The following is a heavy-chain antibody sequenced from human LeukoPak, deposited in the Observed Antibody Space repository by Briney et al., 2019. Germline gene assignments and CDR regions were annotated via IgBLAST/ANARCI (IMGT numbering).Heavy chain of an antibody. CDR2: MSPTSGDT. CDR1: GYTFTSYD. D-gene: IGHD3-10*01. V-gene: IGHV1-8*01. Sequence: ASVKVSCKASGYTFTSYDINWVRQAPGQGFGWLGWMSPTSGDTGYAEEFQGRVTMTRDISKNTAYMELIGLTSGDTAIYYCARGESALWFGEVNPWGQGTLVVVSS. CDR3: ARGESALWFGEVNP. J-gene: IGHJ4*02.